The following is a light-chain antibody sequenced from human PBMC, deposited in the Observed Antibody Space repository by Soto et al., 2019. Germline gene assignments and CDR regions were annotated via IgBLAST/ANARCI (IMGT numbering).Light chain of an antibody. CDR2: AAS. J-gene: IGKJ4*01. CDR3: QQADTFPLT. V-gene: IGKV1-12*01. CDR1: QGISSW. Sequence: DIQMTQSPSSVSASVGDRVTITCRASQGISSWVAWYQQKPGKAPNLLIYAASSLQSGVPSRFSGSGSGTEFTLTISSLQPEYFATYYGQQADTFPLTCGGGTKVEIK.